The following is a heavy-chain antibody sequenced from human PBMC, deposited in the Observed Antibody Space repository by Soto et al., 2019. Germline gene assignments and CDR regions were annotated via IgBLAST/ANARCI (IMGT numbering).Heavy chain of an antibody. J-gene: IGHJ4*02. Sequence: SPTLSLTCAISGDSVSSSTVAWNWIRQSPSRGLEWLGRTYYRSKWYNDSAFSVKSRLIISPDTSKNQFSLKLTSLTPDDTAVYYCARETVLGVIDFVYWGQGTLVTVSS. D-gene: IGHD1-26*01. CDR2: TYYRSKWYN. CDR3: ARETVLGVIDFVY. V-gene: IGHV6-1*01. CDR1: GDSVSSSTVA.